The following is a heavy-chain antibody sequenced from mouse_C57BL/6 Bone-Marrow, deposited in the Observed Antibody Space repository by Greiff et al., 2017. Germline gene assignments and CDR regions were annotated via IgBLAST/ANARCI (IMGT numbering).Heavy chain of an antibody. CDR1: GYTFTSYW. V-gene: IGHV1-69*01. CDR2: IDPSDSYT. Sequence: VQLQQPGAELVMPGASVKLSCKASGYTFTSYWMHWVKQRHGQGLEWIGEIDPSDSYTNYNQKFKGKSTLTVDKSSSTAYMQLSSLTSEDSAVYYCARSSSTMVGAYWGQGTLVTVSA. D-gene: IGHD2-1*01. CDR3: ARSSSTMVGAY. J-gene: IGHJ3*01.